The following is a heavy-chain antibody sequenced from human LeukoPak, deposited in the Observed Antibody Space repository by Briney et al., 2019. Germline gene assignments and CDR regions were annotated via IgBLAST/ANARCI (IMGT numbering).Heavy chain of an antibody. CDR1: GLTFSDYY. V-gene: IGHV3-11*01. CDR2: ISSSGTTI. J-gene: IGHJ4*02. Sequence: KPGGSQRLSCAASGLTFSDYYMSSIRQAPGKGLEWVSYISSSGTTIYYADSVKGRFTISRDNAKNSLYLQITSLRAEDTAVYFCARWDSSGCLDYWGQGTLVTVSS. CDR3: ARWDSSGCLDY. D-gene: IGHD3-22*01.